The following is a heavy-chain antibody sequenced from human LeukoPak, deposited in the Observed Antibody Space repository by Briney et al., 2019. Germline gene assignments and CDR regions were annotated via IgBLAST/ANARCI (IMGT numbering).Heavy chain of an antibody. CDR2: ISWNSGTI. CDR3: ARDGRNGAFDY. V-gene: IGHV3-9*01. CDR1: GFIFDDYA. Sequence: GGSLRLSCAASGFIFDDYAMHWVRQAPGKGLERVSGISWNSGTIGYADSVKGRFTISRDNSKNTLYLQMNSLRAEDTAVYYCARDGRNGAFDYWGQGTLVTVSS. J-gene: IGHJ4*02. D-gene: IGHD1-26*01.